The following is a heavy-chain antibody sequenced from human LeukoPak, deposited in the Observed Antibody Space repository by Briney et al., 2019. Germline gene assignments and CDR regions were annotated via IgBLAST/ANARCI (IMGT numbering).Heavy chain of an antibody. CDR2: IKQDGSEK. J-gene: IGHJ3*02. Sequence: GSLRLSCAASGFTFSSYSMNWVRQAPGKGLEWVANIKQDGSEKYYVDSVKGRFTISRDNAKNSLYLQMNSLRAEDTAVYYCAREDDYFDAFDIWGQGTMVTVSS. D-gene: IGHD5-12*01. CDR1: GFTFSSYS. V-gene: IGHV3-7*01. CDR3: AREDDYFDAFDI.